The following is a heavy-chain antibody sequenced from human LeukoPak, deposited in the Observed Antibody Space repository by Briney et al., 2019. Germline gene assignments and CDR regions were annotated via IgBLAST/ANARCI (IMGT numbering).Heavy chain of an antibody. CDR3: AREEDIAADS. CDR1: GFTFSNYW. V-gene: IGHV3-7*01. CDR2: IKQDRSEK. D-gene: IGHD6-13*01. J-gene: IGHJ4*02. Sequence: GGSLRLSCAASGFTFSNYWMSWVRQAPGKGLEWVANIKQDRSEKYYVDSVKGRFTISRDNAKNSLYLQMNSLRAEDTAVYYCAREEDIAADSWGQGTLVTVSS.